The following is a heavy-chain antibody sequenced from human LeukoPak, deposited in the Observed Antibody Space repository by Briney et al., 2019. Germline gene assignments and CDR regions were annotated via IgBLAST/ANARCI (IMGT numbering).Heavy chain of an antibody. CDR1: GFTFSSYS. CDR2: FTSRSRNI. D-gene: IGHD5-18*01. V-gene: IGHV3-21*06. J-gene: IGHJ4*02. CDR3: ARDYFAGGYSYGIDY. Sequence: GGSLRLSCAASGFTFSSYSMTWVRQAPGKGLEWLSSFTSRSRNIYYADSVKGRFTISRDNAKNLLYLQMNSLRAEDTAVYYCARDYFAGGYSYGIDYWGQGTLVTVSS.